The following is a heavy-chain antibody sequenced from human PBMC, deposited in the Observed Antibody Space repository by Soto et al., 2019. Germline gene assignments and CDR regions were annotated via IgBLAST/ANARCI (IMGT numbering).Heavy chain of an antibody. V-gene: IGHV3-33*01. CDR2: IWYDGSNK. CDR1: GFTFTTYG. J-gene: IGHJ4*02. Sequence: QVELVEWGGGVVQPGRSLRISCAASGFTFTTYGMHWVRQAPGKGLEWGAHIWYDGSNKYYADSVKVRFTISRDNSKGTVFLQMNSLRAEDTAVYYCARDGSMILTEWGQGTLVTFSS. CDR3: ARDGSMILTE. D-gene: IGHD3-22*01.